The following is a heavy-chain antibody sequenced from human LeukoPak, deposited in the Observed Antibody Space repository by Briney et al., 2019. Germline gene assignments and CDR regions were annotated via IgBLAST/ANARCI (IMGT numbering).Heavy chain of an antibody. CDR1: GVTFSSYA. D-gene: IGHD1-26*01. CDR2: ISGSGGSR. CDR3: AKVRVGATTCYFDY. Sequence: PGGSLRLSCAASGVTFSSYAMSWVRQAPGKGVEWVSAISGSGGSRYYADSVKGRLTISRDNSKNTLYLQMNSLRAEDTAVYYCAKVRVGATTCYFDYWGQGTLVTVSS. J-gene: IGHJ4*02. V-gene: IGHV3-23*01.